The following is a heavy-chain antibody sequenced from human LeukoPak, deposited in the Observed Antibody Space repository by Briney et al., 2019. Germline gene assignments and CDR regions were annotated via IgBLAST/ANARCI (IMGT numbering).Heavy chain of an antibody. CDR1: GGSISSGSYY. Sequence: PSETLSLTCTVSGGSISSGSYYWSWIRQPAGKGLEWIGRIYTSGSTNYNPSLKSRVTISVDTSKNQFSLKLSSVTAADTAVYYCARGYQGFWRPYYYYYMDVWGKGTTVTVSS. J-gene: IGHJ6*03. CDR3: ARGYQGFWRPYYYYYMDV. CDR2: IYTSGST. V-gene: IGHV4-61*02. D-gene: IGHD3-3*01.